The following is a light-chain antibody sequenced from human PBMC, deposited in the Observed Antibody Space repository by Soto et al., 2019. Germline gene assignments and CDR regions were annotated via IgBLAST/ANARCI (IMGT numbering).Light chain of an antibody. J-gene: IGKJ1*01. V-gene: IGKV1-5*01. CDR2: DAS. CDR3: QQFSSFST. CDR1: QSISSW. Sequence: DIQMTQSPSTLSASVGDRVTITCRASQSISSWLAWYQQKPGKAPKLLIYDASTLESGVPARFSGSGSGTEFTLTISSLLPDDFATYYCQQFSSFSTFGQGTKVEIK.